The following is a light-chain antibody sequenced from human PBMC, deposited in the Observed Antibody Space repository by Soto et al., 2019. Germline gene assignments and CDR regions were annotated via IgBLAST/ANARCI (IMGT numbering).Light chain of an antibody. V-gene: IGKV3-20*01. CDR1: QSVSSDY. J-gene: IGKJ1*01. CDR2: GAS. CDR3: QQYDDSET. Sequence: EIVLTQSPGTLSLSPGERVTLSCRVSQSVSSDYFAWYQQKPGQAPRLPIYGASTRAAGIPDRFSGSGSGKDFSLTISRLEPEDFAVYYCQQYDDSETFGQGTKVDIK.